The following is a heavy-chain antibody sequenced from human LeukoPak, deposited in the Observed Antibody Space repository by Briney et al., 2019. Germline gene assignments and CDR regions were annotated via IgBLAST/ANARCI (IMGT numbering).Heavy chain of an antibody. J-gene: IGHJ4*02. CDR3: AREGTKGRWLHSRRYYFDY. CDR2: ISSSSSYI. CDR1: GFTFSSYS. V-gene: IGHV3-21*04. D-gene: IGHD5-24*01. Sequence: PGGSLRLSCAASGFTFSSYSMNWVRQAPGKGLEWVSSISSSSSYIYYADSVKGRFTISRDNAKNSLYLQMNSLRAEDTAVYYCAREGTKGRWLHSRRYYFDYWGQGTLVTVSS.